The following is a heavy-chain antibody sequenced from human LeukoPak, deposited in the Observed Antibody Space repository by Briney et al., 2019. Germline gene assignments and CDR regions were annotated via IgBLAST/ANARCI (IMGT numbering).Heavy chain of an antibody. CDR2: ISEDGSHK. CDR3: AYDSGNYYFDY. CDR1: GFTFSMYA. V-gene: IGHV3-30*04. Sequence: GGSLRLSCAASGFTFSMYAMHWVRQAPGKGLEWVAVISEDGSHKYYADSVKGRFIISRDNSKNTLYLQINSLGAEDTALYSCAYDSGNYYFDYWGQGTLVTVSS. J-gene: IGHJ4*02. D-gene: IGHD5-12*01.